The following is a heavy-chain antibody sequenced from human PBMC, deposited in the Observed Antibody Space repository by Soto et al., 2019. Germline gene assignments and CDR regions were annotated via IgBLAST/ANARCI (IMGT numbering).Heavy chain of an antibody. V-gene: IGHV3-15*01. CDR2: IKSKTDGGTT. D-gene: IGHD3-22*01. CDR1: GFTFSNAW. J-gene: IGHJ3*02. CDR3: ATTMIVVVSDAFDI. Sequence: EVQLVESGGGLVKPGGSLRLSCAASGFTFSNAWMSWVRQAPGKGLEWVGRIKSKTDGGTTDYAAPVKGRFTISRDDSKNTLYLQMNSLKTEDTAVYYCATTMIVVVSDAFDIWGQGTMVTVS.